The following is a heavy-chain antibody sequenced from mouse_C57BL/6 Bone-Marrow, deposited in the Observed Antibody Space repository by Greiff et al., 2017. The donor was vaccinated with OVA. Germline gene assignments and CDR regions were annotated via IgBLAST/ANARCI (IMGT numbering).Heavy chain of an antibody. CDR1: GFTFSSYA. CDR2: ISSGGDYI. CDR3: TREGLYDYDVGGVYWYFDV. D-gene: IGHD2-4*01. J-gene: IGHJ1*03. Sequence: EVHLVESGGGLVKPRGSLKLSCAASGFTFSSYAMSWVRQTPEKRLEWVAYISSGGDYIYYADTVKGRFTISRDNARNTLYLQMSSLKSEDTAMYYCTREGLYDYDVGGVYWYFDVWGTGTTVTVSS. V-gene: IGHV5-9-1*02.